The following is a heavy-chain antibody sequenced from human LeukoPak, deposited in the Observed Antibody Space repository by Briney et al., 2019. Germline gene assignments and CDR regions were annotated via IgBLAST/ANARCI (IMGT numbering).Heavy chain of an antibody. CDR1: GYNLSNYW. V-gene: IGHV5-51*01. CDR2: IYPGDSET. CDR3: ARRKTAEYYFDY. Sequence: GESLKISCQGSGYNLSNYWIAWVRQMPGKGLEWMGTIYPGDSETRDSPSFQGHVTISADKSIFTAYLQWSSLKASDTAIYYCARRKTAEYYFDYWGQGTLVTVSS. D-gene: IGHD5-18*01. J-gene: IGHJ4*02.